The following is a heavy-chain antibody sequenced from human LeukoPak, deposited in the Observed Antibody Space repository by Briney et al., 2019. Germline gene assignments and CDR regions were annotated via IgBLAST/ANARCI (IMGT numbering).Heavy chain of an antibody. D-gene: IGHD2-15*01. V-gene: IGHV3-7*01. J-gene: IGHJ3*02. CDR1: GFTFSSYW. Sequence: GGSLRLSCAASGFTFSSYWMSWVRQAPGKGLEWVANIKQDGSEKYYVDSVKGRFTISRDNAKNSLYLQMNSLRAEYTAVYYCASSSGGSWNDAFDIWGQGTMVTVSS. CDR3: ASSSGGSWNDAFDI. CDR2: IKQDGSEK.